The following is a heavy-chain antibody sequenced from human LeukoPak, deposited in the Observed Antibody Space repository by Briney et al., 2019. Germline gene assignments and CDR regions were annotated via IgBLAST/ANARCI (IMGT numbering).Heavy chain of an antibody. V-gene: IGHV1-18*01. CDR2: ISGHSGNT. D-gene: IGHD3-10*01. J-gene: IGHJ5*02. CDR1: GYIFSNYG. Sequence: GASVKVSCKASGYIFSNYGITWVRQAPGHGLEWMGWISGHSGNTNYAQKFQDRATMTTDTSTSTAYMELRSLRFDDTAVYYCARDPVLLWFGEYPNWFDPWGQGTLVTVSS. CDR3: ARDPVLLWFGEYPNWFDP.